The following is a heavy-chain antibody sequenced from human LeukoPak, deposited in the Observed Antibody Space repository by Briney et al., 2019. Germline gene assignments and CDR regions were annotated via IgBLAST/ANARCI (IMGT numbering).Heavy chain of an antibody. J-gene: IGHJ3*02. Sequence: DPSETLSLTCTVSGGSISSGDYYWSWIRQPPGKGLEWIGYIYYSGSTYYNPSLKSRVTISVDTSKNQFSLKLSSVTAADTAVYYCAIREVDILTGLGPDAFDIWGQGTMVTVSS. CDR1: GGSISSGDYY. CDR3: AIREVDILTGLGPDAFDI. D-gene: IGHD3-9*01. V-gene: IGHV4-30-4*01. CDR2: IYYSGST.